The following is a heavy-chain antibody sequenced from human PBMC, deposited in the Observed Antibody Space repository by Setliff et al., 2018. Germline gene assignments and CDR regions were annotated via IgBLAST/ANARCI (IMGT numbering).Heavy chain of an antibody. CDR2: IYYSGST. CDR3: ARGDYYDSSEYFQH. D-gene: IGHD3-22*01. CDR1: GGSISTSNYH. J-gene: IGHJ1*01. V-gene: IGHV4-39*07. Sequence: SETLSLTCNVSGGSISTSNYHWGWVRQPPGKGLEWIANIYYSGSTNYNPSLKSRVTISVDTSKNQFSLKLSSVTAADTAVYYCARGDYYDSSEYFQHWGQGTLVTVSS.